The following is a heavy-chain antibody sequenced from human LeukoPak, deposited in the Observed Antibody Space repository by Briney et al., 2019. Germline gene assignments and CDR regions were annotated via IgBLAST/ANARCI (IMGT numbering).Heavy chain of an antibody. Sequence: PSETLSLTCTVSGGSISSYYWSWIRQPPGKGLEWIGEINHSGSTNYNPSLKSRVTISVDTSKNQFSLKLSSVTAADTAVYYCARGGYCSSTSCDDKMYNWFDPWGQGTLVTVSS. J-gene: IGHJ5*02. CDR2: INHSGST. CDR3: ARGGYCSSTSCDDKMYNWFDP. CDR1: GGSISSYY. V-gene: IGHV4-34*01. D-gene: IGHD2-2*01.